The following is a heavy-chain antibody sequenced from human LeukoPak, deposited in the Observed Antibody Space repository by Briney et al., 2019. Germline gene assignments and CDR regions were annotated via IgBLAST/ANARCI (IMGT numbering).Heavy chain of an antibody. V-gene: IGHV4-38-2*02. J-gene: IGHJ4*02. Sequence: SSETLSLTCTVSTYSISSAYYWGWIRQSPGKGLEWIGGIYHSGRTYYNPSLKSRVTISVDTSENQFSLTLSPVTAADTAVYYCVRVQGGATGYFDNWGQGTLVTVSS. CDR2: IYHSGRT. CDR3: VRVQGGATGYFDN. D-gene: IGHD1-1*01. CDR1: TYSISSAYY.